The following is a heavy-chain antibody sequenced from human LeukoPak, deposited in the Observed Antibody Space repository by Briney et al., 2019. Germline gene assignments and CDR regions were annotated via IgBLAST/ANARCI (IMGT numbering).Heavy chain of an antibody. CDR2: ISSSSSTI. CDR1: GFMFNTYA. Sequence: QTGGSLRLSCAGSGFMFNTYAMNWVRQAPGKGLEWVSYISSSSSTIYYADSVKGRFTISRDNAKNSLYLQMNSLRAEDTAVYYCAKDPQALYSSGWYADYYYYMDVWGKGTTVTISS. CDR3: AKDPQALYSSGWYADYYYYMDV. J-gene: IGHJ6*03. D-gene: IGHD6-19*01. V-gene: IGHV3-48*01.